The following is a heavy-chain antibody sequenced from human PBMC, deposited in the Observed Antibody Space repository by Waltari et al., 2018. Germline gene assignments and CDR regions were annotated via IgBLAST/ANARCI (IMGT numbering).Heavy chain of an antibody. CDR3: ARFGYWGDYGDY. CDR1: GGSIRSNNW. V-gene: IGHV4-4*02. D-gene: IGHD2-21*01. CDR2: ISGSSGTT. Sequence: QVQLQESGPGLVKPSETLSLTCAVSGGSIRSNNWWSWIRQSPGKGLEWIGYISGSSGTTNYNASLKSRVTISRDTSKNQLSLKVSSVTAADTAVYHCARFGYWGDYGDYWGQGVLVTVSS. J-gene: IGHJ4*02.